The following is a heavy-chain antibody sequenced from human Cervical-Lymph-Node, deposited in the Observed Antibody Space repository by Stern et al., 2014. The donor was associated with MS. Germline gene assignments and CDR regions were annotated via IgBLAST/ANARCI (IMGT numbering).Heavy chain of an antibody. CDR1: GFIFSDYY. J-gene: IGHJ3*02. Sequence: VQLVESGGGLVKPGGSLRLSCAASGFIFSDYYMSWIRQAPGKGLEWVSYISPSGSYTNNADSVQGRFTISRDNAKNSLYLQMNSLRAEDTAVYYCARSRFYADAFDIWGQGTMVTVSS. CDR2: ISPSGSYT. V-gene: IGHV3-11*06. D-gene: IGHD3-3*01. CDR3: ARSRFYADAFDI.